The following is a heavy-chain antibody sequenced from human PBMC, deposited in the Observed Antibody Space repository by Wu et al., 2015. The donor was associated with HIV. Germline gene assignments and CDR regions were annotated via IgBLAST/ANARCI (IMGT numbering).Heavy chain of an antibody. D-gene: IGHD2-15*01. CDR2: IIPIFGTA. J-gene: IGHJ3*02. CDR1: GGTFSSYA. V-gene: IGHV1-69*05. Sequence: QVQLVQSGAEVKKPGSSVKVSCKASGGTFSSYAISWVRQAPGQGLEWMGGIIPIFGTANYAQKFQGRVIITTDESTSTAYMELSSLRSEDTAVYYCASCVAGSCQPHTHDAFDIWGQGTRVTVSS. CDR3: ASCVAGSCQPHTHDAFDI.